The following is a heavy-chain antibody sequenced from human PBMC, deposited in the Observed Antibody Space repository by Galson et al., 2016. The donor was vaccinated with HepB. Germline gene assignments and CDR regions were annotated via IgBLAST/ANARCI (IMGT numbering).Heavy chain of an antibody. CDR3: VRDLGGPGRAPT. V-gene: IGHV3-23*01. Sequence: SLRLSCAASGVTFSFYAMSWVRQAPGKGLEWVAGISGSGSGGGTYYADSVKGRFTISRYNSKNMMYLQMNSLRGEDTAVYFCVRDLGGPGRAPTWGQGTLVTVSS. J-gene: IGHJ5*02. CDR2: ISGSGSGGGT. CDR1: GVTFSFYA.